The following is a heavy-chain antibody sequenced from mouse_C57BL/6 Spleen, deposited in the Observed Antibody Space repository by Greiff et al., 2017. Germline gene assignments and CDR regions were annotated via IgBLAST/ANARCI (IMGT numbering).Heavy chain of an antibody. J-gene: IGHJ4*01. CDR3: ARDNYYGSSSRAMDY. V-gene: IGHV5-16*01. CDR2: INYDGSST. CDR1: GFTFSDYY. D-gene: IGHD1-1*01. Sequence: EVMLVESEGGLVQPGSSMKLSCTASGFTFSDYYMAWVRQVPEKGLEWVANINYDGSSTYYLDSLKSRFIISRDNAKNILYLKMSSLKSEDTATYYCARDNYYGSSSRAMDYWGQGTSVTVSS.